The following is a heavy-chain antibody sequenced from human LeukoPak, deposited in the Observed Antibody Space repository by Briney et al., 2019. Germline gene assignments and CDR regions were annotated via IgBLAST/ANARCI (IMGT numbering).Heavy chain of an antibody. D-gene: IGHD6-19*01. J-gene: IGHJ4*02. V-gene: IGHV3-30*03. CDR3: ARTRYSSGGLDY. CDR1: GFTFSSYW. Sequence: GGSLRLSCAASGFTFSSYWMSWVRQAPGKGLEWVAVISYDGSNKYYADSVKGRFTISRDNSKNTLYLQMNSLRAEDTAVYYCARTRYSSGGLDYWGQGTLVTVSS. CDR2: ISYDGSNK.